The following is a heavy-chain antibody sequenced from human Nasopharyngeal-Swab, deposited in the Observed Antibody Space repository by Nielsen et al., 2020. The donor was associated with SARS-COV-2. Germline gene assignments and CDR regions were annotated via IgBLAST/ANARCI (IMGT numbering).Heavy chain of an antibody. Sequence: ASVKVSCKASGYTFTSYDINWVRQATGQGLEWMGWMNPNSGNSGYTQKFQGRVTITRDTSASTAYMELSSLRSEDTAVYYCARGGGTDTIFGVVIIDSGVGFDPWGQGTLVIVSS. V-gene: IGHV1-8*01. CDR3: ARGGGTDTIFGVVIIDSGVGFDP. J-gene: IGHJ5*02. CDR1: GYTFTSYD. D-gene: IGHD3-3*01. CDR2: MNPNSGNS.